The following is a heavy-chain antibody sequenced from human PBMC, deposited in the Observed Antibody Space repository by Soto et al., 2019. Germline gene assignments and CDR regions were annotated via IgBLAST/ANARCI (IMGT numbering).Heavy chain of an antibody. D-gene: IGHD2-8*02. J-gene: IGHJ4*02. CDR1: GFTFSAYY. V-gene: IGHV3-11*06. CDR2: ISSGGGYT. CDR3: ARGLLGYCTASSCPVDY. Sequence: QVQLVESGGGLVKPGGSLRLSCAASGFTFSAYYMSWIRQAPGKGLEWISYISSGGGYTNYADSVKGRFTISRDSAKNSLYLQMNSVGAEDTAIYYCARGLLGYCTASSCPVDYWGQGTLVTVSS.